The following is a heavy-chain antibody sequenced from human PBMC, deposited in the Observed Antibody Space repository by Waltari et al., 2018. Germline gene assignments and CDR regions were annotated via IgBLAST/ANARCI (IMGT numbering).Heavy chain of an antibody. CDR1: GGSFSGYY. CDR2: INHSGST. J-gene: IGHJ6*02. CDR3: ARGGGVTIFGVVTQYYYYGMDV. V-gene: IGHV4-34*01. Sequence: QVQLQQWGAGLLKPSETLSLTCAVYGGSFSGYYWSWIRQPPGQGLEWIGEINHSGSTNYNPSLKSRVTISVDTSKNQFSLKLSSVTAADTAVYYCARGGGVTIFGVVTQYYYYGMDVWGQGTTVTVSS. D-gene: IGHD3-3*01.